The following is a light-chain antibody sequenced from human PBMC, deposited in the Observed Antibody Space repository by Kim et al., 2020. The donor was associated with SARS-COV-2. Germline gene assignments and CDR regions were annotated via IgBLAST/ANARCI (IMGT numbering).Light chain of an antibody. CDR3: TSYAGSGTFV. J-gene: IGLJ1*01. Sequence: GQSITISRTGISSDVGGYNLVSRYQQHPGKVPRLIIYGLSERPSGVSSRFSASKSANTASLTISGLQTEDEADYYCTSYAGSGTFVFGTGTKITVL. CDR2: GLS. CDR1: SSDVGGYNL. V-gene: IGLV2-23*02.